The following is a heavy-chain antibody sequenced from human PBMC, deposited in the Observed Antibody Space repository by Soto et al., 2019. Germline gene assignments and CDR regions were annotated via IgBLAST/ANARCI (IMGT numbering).Heavy chain of an antibody. Sequence: KPSETLSLTCTVSGGSISSSSYYWGWIRQPPGKGLEWIGSIYYSGSTYYNPSLKSRVTISVDTSKNQFSLKLSSVTAADTAVYYCARRCSGGSCYSVAGIDYWGQGTLVTVYS. V-gene: IGHV4-39*01. J-gene: IGHJ4*02. CDR3: ARRCSGGSCYSVAGIDY. D-gene: IGHD2-15*01. CDR1: GGSISSSSYY. CDR2: IYYSGST.